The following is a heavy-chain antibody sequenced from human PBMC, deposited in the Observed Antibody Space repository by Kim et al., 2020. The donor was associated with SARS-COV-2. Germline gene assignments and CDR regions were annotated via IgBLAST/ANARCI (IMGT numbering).Heavy chain of an antibody. CDR1: GYTFTGYY. Sequence: ASVKVSCKASGYTFTGYYMHWVRQAPGQGLEWMGRINPNSGGTNYAQKFQGRVTMTRDTSISTAYMELSRLRSDDTAVYYCATTPQYGSGSYWYWGQGTLVTVSS. J-gene: IGHJ4*02. V-gene: IGHV1-2*06. D-gene: IGHD3-10*01. CDR3: ATTPQYGSGSYWY. CDR2: INPNSGGT.